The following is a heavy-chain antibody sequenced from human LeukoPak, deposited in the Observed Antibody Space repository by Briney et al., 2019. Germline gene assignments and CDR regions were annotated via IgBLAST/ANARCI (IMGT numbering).Heavy chain of an antibody. CDR1: GGTFSSYA. CDR2: IIPILGIA. D-gene: IGHD6-13*01. V-gene: IGHV1-69*04. CDR3: ARVKPYSNGSSWSERKYQSRYYYYGMDV. Sequence: PGSSVKVSCKASGGTFSSYAISWVRQAPGQGLEWMGRIIPILGIANYAQKFQGRVTITADKSTSTAYMELSSLRSEDTAVYYCARVKPYSNGSSWSERKYQSRYYYYGMDVWGQGTTVTVSS. J-gene: IGHJ6*02.